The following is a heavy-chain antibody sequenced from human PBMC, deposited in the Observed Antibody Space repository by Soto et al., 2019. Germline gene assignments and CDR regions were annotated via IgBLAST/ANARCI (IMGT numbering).Heavy chain of an antibody. J-gene: IGHJ4*02. CDR1: GFTFYSYG. CDR3: AKLVSAAGTNY. Sequence: GSLRLSCAASGFTFYSYGMSWDRQAPGKGLEWVSSIGGSGSNTYYADSVKGRFTISRDNSKNTLYLQMNSLRAGDTAIYFCAKLVSAAGTNYWGQGILVTVSS. D-gene: IGHD6-13*01. V-gene: IGHV3-23*01. CDR2: IGGSGSNT.